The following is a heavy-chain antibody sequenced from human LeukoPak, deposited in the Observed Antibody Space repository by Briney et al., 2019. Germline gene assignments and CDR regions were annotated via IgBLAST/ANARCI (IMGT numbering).Heavy chain of an antibody. D-gene: IGHD3-22*01. CDR3: ATSPYYDSSGYYPEVYYYYYGMDV. J-gene: IGHJ6*02. CDR2: IIPILGIA. Sequence: GASVKVSCKASGGTFSSYAISWVQQAPGQGLEWMGRIIPILGIANYAQKFQGRVTITADKSTSTAYMELSSLRSEDTAVYYCATSPYYDSSGYYPEVYYYYYGMDVWGQGTTVTVSS. CDR1: GGTFSSYA. V-gene: IGHV1-69*04.